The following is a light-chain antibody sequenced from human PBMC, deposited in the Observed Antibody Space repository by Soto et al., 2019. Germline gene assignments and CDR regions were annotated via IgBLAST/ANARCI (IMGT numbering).Light chain of an antibody. J-gene: IGKJ1*01. V-gene: IGKV2-30*02. CDR1: QSLIHSDGNTY. CDR2: KVS. CDR3: RQGTHWPWT. Sequence: DVVMTQSPLSLPVTLGQPASISCRSSQSLIHSDGNTYLNWFQQRPGQSPRRLIYKVSDRDSGGPDRFSGSEPGTDFTLRISRVEAEDVGVYYCRQGTHWPWTFGQGTEGEIK.